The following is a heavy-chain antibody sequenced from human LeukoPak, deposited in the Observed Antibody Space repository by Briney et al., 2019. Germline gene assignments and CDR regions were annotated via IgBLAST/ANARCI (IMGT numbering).Heavy chain of an antibody. CDR3: ARDFLVGATAFDI. CDR2: ISSNGGRT. J-gene: IGHJ3*02. D-gene: IGHD1-26*01. Sequence: SCKASGGTFSGYAFHWVRQAPGKGLEYVSAISSNGGRTYYANSVKGRFTISRDNSKNTLYLQMGRLRAEDMAVYYCARDFLVGATAFDIWGQGTMVTVSS. CDR1: GGTFSGYA. V-gene: IGHV3-64*01.